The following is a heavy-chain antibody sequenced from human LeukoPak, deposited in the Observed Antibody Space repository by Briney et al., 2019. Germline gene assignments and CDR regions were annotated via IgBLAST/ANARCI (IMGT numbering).Heavy chain of an antibody. J-gene: IGHJ4*02. CDR3: AGADWSGKPSGD. CDR1: GFTFSSYS. Sequence: GGSLRLSCAASGFTFSSYSMNWVRQAPGKGLEWVSSISSSSSYIYYADSVKGRFTISRDNAKNSLYLQMNSLRAEDTAVYYCAGADWSGKPSGDWGQGTLVTVSS. V-gene: IGHV3-21*01. CDR2: ISSSSSYI. D-gene: IGHD3-3*01.